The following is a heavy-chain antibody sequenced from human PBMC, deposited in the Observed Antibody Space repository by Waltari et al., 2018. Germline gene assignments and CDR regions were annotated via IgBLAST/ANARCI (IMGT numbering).Heavy chain of an antibody. J-gene: IGHJ4*02. CDR3: ARDVEGDGVLYGSPRRFDY. V-gene: IGHV4-34*01. D-gene: IGHD3-10*01. CDR1: GGSFSGYY. Sequence: QVQLQQWGAGLLKPSETLSLTCAVYGGSFSGYYWSWIRQPPGKGLEWIGEINPMGSTNYNPSLKSRVTISVDTSKNQFSLNLSSVTAADTAVYYCARDVEGDGVLYGSPRRFDYWGQGILVTVSS. CDR2: INPMGST.